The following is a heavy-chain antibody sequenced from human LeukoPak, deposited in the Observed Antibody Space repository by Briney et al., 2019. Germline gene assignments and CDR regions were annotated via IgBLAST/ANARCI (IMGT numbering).Heavy chain of an antibody. Sequence: PSETLSLTCTVSDYSISTSRYYWGWIRQPPGKGLEWIGSMHYSGSTYYNPSLKSRVTMSVDTSKNQFSLNLNSVTAADTAVYFCARGSYSYGNAFDYWGQGTLVTVSS. CDR1: DYSISTSRYY. CDR2: MHYSGST. CDR3: ARGSYSYGNAFDY. D-gene: IGHD5-18*01. J-gene: IGHJ4*02. V-gene: IGHV4-39*07.